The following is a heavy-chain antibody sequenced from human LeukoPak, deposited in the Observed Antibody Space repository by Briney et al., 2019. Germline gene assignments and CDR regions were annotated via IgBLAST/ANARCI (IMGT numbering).Heavy chain of an antibody. CDR1: GGSISSGGYS. V-gene: IGHV4-30-2*01. CDR3: ARVDYYDSMDY. D-gene: IGHD3-22*01. Sequence: SQTLSLTCAVSGGSISSGGYSWSWIRQPPGKGLEWIGYIYHSGSTYYNPSLKSRVTISVDRSKNQFSLKLSSVTAADTAVYYCARVDYYDSMDYWGQGTLVTVSS. J-gene: IGHJ4*02. CDR2: IYHSGST.